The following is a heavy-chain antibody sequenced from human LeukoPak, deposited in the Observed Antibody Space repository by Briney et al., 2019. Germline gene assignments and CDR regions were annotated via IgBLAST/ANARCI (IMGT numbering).Heavy chain of an antibody. CDR3: ARVDVVVVPAASGDVYFQY. D-gene: IGHD2-2*01. V-gene: IGHV3-48*04. CDR2: IDSGSTSI. J-gene: IGHJ1*01. Sequence: GGSLRLSCAASGFTFSTYSMNWVRQAPGKGLEWVSYIDSGSTSIYYADSVKGRFTISRDNAKQSLFLQMNSLRAEDTAVYYCARVDVVVVPAASGDVYFQYWGQGTLVTASS. CDR1: GFTFSTYS.